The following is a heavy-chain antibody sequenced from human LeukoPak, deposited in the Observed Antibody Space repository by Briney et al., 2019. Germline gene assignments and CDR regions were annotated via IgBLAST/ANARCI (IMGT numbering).Heavy chain of an antibody. CDR3: ARVFDSGSQAYFYYMDV. J-gene: IGHJ6*03. Sequence: SETLSLTCTISGGSVSDYYWSWIRQSPGKGLEWIGYIYHTGSTNYNPSLKSRVTMSVDTSKNQFSLKVSSVTAADTAVYYCARVFDSGSQAYFYYMDVWGKGTTVTIFS. CDR2: IYHTGST. V-gene: IGHV4-59*02. D-gene: IGHD3-10*01. CDR1: GGSVSDYY.